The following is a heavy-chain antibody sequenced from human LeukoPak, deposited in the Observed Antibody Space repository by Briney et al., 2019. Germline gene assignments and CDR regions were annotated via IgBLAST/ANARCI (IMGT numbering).Heavy chain of an antibody. V-gene: IGHV4-39*07. J-gene: IGHJ6*03. CDR2: IYYSGGT. D-gene: IGHD2-15*01. CDR1: GASISSGNYY. CDR3: ARSTWIAAYYYYMDV. Sequence: SETLSLTCTVSGASISSGNYYWGWIRQPPGKGLEWLGSIYYSGGTYNNPPLKSRVTISVDTAKSQFSLKLSSVTAADTAVYYCARSTWIAAYYYYMDVWGKGTTVTISS.